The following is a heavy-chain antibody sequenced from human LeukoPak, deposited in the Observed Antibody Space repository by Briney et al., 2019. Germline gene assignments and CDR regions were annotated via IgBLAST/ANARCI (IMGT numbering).Heavy chain of an antibody. CDR3: ASLRTSYALTGQYYFDY. CDR1: GGTFSSYA. CDR2: IIPIFGTA. D-gene: IGHD5-18*01. J-gene: IGHJ4*02. V-gene: IGHV1-69*05. Sequence: SVKVSCKASGGTFSSYAISWVRQAPGQGLEWMGGIIPIFGTANYAQKFQGRVTITTDESTSTAYMELSSLRSEDTAVYYCASLRTSYALTGQYYFDYWGQGTLATVSS.